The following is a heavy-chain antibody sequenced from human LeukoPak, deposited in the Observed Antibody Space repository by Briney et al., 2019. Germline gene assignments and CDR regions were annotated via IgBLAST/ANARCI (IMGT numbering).Heavy chain of an antibody. CDR3: ARERGYNYGYSGYYDQ. J-gene: IGHJ4*02. CDR2: ISTSGAST. CDR1: GFTFSNFE. Sequence: GGSLRLSCAASGFTFSNFEMNWVRQAPGKGLEWISYISTSGASTYYADSVKGRFTVSSDNAKNSMYLRMDTLRAEDTAVYYCARERGYNYGYSGYYDQWGQGILVTVSS. V-gene: IGHV3-48*03. D-gene: IGHD5-18*01.